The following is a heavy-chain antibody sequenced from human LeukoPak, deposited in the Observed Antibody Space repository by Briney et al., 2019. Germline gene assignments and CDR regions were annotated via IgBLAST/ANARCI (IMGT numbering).Heavy chain of an antibody. V-gene: IGHV1-8*01. D-gene: IGHD3-9*01. CDR3: ARPVGYDILTGYYRDY. CDR2: MNPNSGNT. Sequence: ASVKVSCKASGYTFTSYDINWVRQATGQGLEWMGWMNPNSGNTGYAQKFQGRVTMTRNTSISTAYMELSSLRSEDTVVYYCARPVGYDILTGYYRDYWGQGTLVTVSS. J-gene: IGHJ4*02. CDR1: GYTFTSYD.